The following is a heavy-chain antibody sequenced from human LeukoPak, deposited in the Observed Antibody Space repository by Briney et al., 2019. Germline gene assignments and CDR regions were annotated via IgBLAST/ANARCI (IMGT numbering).Heavy chain of an antibody. CDR1: GFTFSSYA. CDR3: AKDVSYYYDSSGYNWFDP. CDR2: ISGSGGST. J-gene: IGHJ5*02. D-gene: IGHD3-22*01. V-gene: IGHV3-23*01. Sequence: PGGSLRLSCAASGFTFSSYAMSWVRQAPGKGLEWVSAISGSGGSTYYADSVKGRFTISRDNSKNTLYLQMNSLRAEDTAVYYCAKDVSYYYDSSGYNWFDPWGQGTLVTVSS.